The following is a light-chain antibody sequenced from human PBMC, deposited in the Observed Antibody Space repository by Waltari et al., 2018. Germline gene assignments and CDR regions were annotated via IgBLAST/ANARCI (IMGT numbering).Light chain of an antibody. V-gene: IGLV1-40*01. CDR3: QSYDRSLSAYI. CDR1: TSNIGDYY. CDR2: DNN. Sequence: QSVLTQPPSVSGAPGQRVTISCTGSTSNIGDYYVYWYQQLPGLAPKLLIYDNNKRPSGGSDRFSCSKSGTSASLTITGLQTEDEADYYCQSYDRSLSAYIFGAGTRLTVL. J-gene: IGLJ1*01.